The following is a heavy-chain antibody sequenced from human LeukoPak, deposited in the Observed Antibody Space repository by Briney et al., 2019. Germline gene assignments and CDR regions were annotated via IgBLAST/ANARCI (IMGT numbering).Heavy chain of an antibody. J-gene: IGHJ4*02. CDR3: TTDYGGYFDY. D-gene: IGHD4/OR15-4a*01. V-gene: IGHV3-15*01. CDR1: GFTFSSSA. Sequence: GGSLRLSCAASGFTFSSSATSWVRQAPGKGLEWVGRIKSKTDGGTTDYAAPVKGRFTISRDDSKNTLYLQMNSLKTEDTAVYYCTTDYGGYFDYWGQGTLVTVSS. CDR2: IKSKTDGGTT.